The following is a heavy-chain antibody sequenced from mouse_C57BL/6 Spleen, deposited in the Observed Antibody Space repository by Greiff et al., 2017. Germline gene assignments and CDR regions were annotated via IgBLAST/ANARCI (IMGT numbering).Heavy chain of an antibody. CDR2: IDPSDSYT. J-gene: IGHJ1*03. V-gene: IGHV1-69*01. Sequence: VQLQQPGAELVMPGASVKLSCKASGYTFTSYWMHWVKQRPGQGLEWIGEIDPSDSYTNYNQKFKGKSTLTVDKSSSTAYMQLSSLTSEDAAVYFCARITTGVATDWYFDGWGTGATVTVA. D-gene: IGHD1-1*01. CDR1: GYTFTSYW. CDR3: ARITTGVATDWYFDG.